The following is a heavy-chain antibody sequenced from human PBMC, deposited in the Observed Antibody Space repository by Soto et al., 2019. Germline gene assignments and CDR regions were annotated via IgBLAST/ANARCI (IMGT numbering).Heavy chain of an antibody. D-gene: IGHD2-2*01. CDR3: AKDGDCSRTSCYFDY. J-gene: IGHJ4*02. CDR1: GFTFSSYA. CDR2: ISDSGTLT. Sequence: GGSLRLSCAASGFTFSSYAMKWVRQAPGKGLEWVSLISDSGTLTYYADSVKGRFTISRDNSGNTLYLQMYSLRAEDTAVYYCAKDGDCSRTSCYFDYWGQGTLVTVSS. V-gene: IGHV3-23*01.